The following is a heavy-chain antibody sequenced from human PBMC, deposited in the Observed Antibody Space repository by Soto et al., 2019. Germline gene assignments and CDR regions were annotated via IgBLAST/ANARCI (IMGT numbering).Heavy chain of an antibody. CDR2: IYYSGST. D-gene: IGHD6-19*01. J-gene: IGHJ5*02. V-gene: IGHV4-59*01. Sequence: SETQSVTYSVSGGSSNDYYWNWIRQPPGKGLEWIGFIYYSGSTNYNPSLKSRVTISVDTSKNQFSLKLSSVTAAVTAVYYCARDNYGSGWYLSWFDPWGQGTLVTVYS. CDR3: ARDNYGSGWYLSWFDP. CDR1: GGSSNDYY.